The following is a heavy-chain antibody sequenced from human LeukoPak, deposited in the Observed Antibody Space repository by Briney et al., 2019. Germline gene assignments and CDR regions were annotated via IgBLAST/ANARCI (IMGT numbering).Heavy chain of an antibody. V-gene: IGHV5-51*01. J-gene: IGHJ5*02. CDR2: IYPGDSDT. Sequence: GESLKIFCKGSGYSFSNYRIGWVRQMPGKGLEWMGTIYPGDSDTRYSPSFQGQVTISVDKSISTAYLQWSSLKASDTAMYYCARRRTLRLDAFDRCGQGTLVTVSS. CDR3: ARRRTLRLDAFDR. CDR1: GYSFSNYR. D-gene: IGHD5/OR15-5a*01.